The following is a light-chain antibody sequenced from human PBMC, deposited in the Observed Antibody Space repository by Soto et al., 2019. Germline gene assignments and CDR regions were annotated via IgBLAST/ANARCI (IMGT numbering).Light chain of an antibody. J-gene: IGKJ4*01. CDR1: QGISNS. Sequence: DIQMTQSPSSLSASVGDRVTITCRASQGISNSLAWYQQKPGKVPKLLIYTASTLQSGVPSLFSGREFGTDFTLTITSLRAEDVATYCCQKYNSAPLTFGGGTKVEIK. CDR3: QKYNSAPLT. CDR2: TAS. V-gene: IGKV1-27*01.